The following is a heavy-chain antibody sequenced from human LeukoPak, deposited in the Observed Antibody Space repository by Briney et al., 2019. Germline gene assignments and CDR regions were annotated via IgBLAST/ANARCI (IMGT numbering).Heavy chain of an antibody. D-gene: IGHD3-3*01. CDR1: GFTFDRHT. V-gene: IGHV3-43*01. CDR3: TKDMEWGMDV. Sequence: GGSLRLSCAASGFTFDRHTMHWVRQPPGKGPEWVSLIGWDGTNIDYADSVKGRFTISRDNSKNFVYLQMHSLRTEDTALYYCTKDMEWGMDVWGQGTTVTVSS. J-gene: IGHJ6*02. CDR2: IGWDGTNI.